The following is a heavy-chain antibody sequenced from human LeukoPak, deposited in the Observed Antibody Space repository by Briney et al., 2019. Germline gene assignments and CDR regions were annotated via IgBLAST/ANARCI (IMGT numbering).Heavy chain of an antibody. J-gene: IGHJ5*02. CDR2: IKPSSGAT. Sequence: ASVKVSCKALGYTLHDYYIHWVRQAPGQGLEWMGWIKPSSGATHYAPKFQGRVTMTRDTSISTAYMELTRLKFDDTAVYYCAEVTFNWFDPWGQGSLVTVSS. V-gene: IGHV1-2*02. CDR3: AEVTFNWFDP. CDR1: GYTLHDYY. D-gene: IGHD2-21*02.